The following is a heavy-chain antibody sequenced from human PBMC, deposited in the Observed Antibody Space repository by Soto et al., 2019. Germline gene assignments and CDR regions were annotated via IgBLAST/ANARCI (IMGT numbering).Heavy chain of an antibody. V-gene: IGHV3-30*18. CDR1: GFTFSSYG. Sequence: QVQLVESGGGVVQPGRSLRLSCAASGFTFSSYGMHWVRQAPGKGLEWVAVISYDGSNKYYADSVKGRFTISRDNSKNTLYLQMNSLRAEDTAVYYCAKDSGSYSYFDYWCQGTLVTVSS. D-gene: IGHD1-26*01. CDR3: AKDSGSYSYFDY. J-gene: IGHJ4*02. CDR2: ISYDGSNK.